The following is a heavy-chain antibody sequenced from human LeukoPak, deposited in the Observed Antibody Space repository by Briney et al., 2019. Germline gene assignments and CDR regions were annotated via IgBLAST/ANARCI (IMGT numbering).Heavy chain of an antibody. CDR1: GFTFSSYA. Sequence: GGSLRLSCAASGFTFSSYAMSWVRQAPGKGLEWVSTISGSGGSTYYADSVKGRFIISRDNSKNTLFLQMNSLRAADTAVYYCAKDFNYFDSSGYYRNFDCWGQGTLVTVSS. D-gene: IGHD3-22*01. V-gene: IGHV3-23*01. J-gene: IGHJ4*02. CDR3: AKDFNYFDSSGYYRNFDC. CDR2: ISGSGGST.